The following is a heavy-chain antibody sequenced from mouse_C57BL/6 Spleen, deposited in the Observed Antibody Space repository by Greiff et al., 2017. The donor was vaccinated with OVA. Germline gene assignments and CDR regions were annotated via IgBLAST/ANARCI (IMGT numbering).Heavy chain of an antibody. CDR3: ARSRYGSGLDY. Sequence: VQLQQSGAELVRPGTSVKVSCKASGYAFTNYLIEWVKQRPGQGLEWIGVINPGSGGTNYNEKFKGKATLTADKSSSTAYMPRSSLTSEESAVYFCARSRYGSGLDYWGQGTTLTVSS. CDR2: INPGSGGT. J-gene: IGHJ2*01. D-gene: IGHD1-1*01. CDR1: GYAFTNYL. V-gene: IGHV1-54*01.